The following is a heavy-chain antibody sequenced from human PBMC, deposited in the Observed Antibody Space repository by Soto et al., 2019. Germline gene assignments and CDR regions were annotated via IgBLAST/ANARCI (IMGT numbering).Heavy chain of an antibody. Sequence: GGSLRLSCAASGFTFSSYSMNWVRQAPGKGLEWVSYISSGSSTIYYADSVKGRFTISRDNAKNSLYLQMDSLRAEDTAVYYATRNAYLDVWGTGTTVTVSS. CDR3: TRNAYLDV. CDR1: GFTFSSYS. D-gene: IGHD2-2*01. J-gene: IGHJ6*03. CDR2: ISSGSSTI. V-gene: IGHV3-48*01.